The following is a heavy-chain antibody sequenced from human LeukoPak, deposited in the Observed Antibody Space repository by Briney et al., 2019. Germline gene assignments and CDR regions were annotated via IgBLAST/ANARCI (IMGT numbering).Heavy chain of an antibody. J-gene: IGHJ4*02. CDR1: GGSFSGYY. Sequence: SETLSLTCAVYGGSFSGYYWSWIRQPPGKGLEWIGEINHSGSTNYNPSLKSRVTISVDASKNQFSLKLSSVTAADAAVYYCARDRVFDYWGQGTLVTVSS. V-gene: IGHV4-34*01. D-gene: IGHD6-6*01. CDR3: ARDRVFDY. CDR2: INHSGST.